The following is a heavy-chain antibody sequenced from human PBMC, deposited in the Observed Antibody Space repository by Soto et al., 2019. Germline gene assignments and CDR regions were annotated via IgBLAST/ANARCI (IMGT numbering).Heavy chain of an antibody. CDR1: GFTFSSYA. J-gene: IGHJ3*02. CDR2: ISGSGGRQ. CDR3: AKGTSPYIVVVPAAPSHAFDI. V-gene: IGHV3-23*01. D-gene: IGHD2-2*01. Sequence: GGSLRRSCAASGFTFSSYAMGWVRQAPGNGLEWGYDISGSGGRQYSADTVKGRLTISRDNSKNTLYLQMNSLRAEDTAVYYCAKGTSPYIVVVPAAPSHAFDIWGQGTMVTVSS.